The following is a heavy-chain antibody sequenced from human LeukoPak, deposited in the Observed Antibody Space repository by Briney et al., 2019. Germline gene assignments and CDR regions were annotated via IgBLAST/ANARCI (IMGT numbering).Heavy chain of an antibody. CDR1: GGSISSGSYY. J-gene: IGHJ4*02. CDR3: ASRTGGKPYDY. Sequence: SETLSLTCTVSGGSISSGSYYWTWIRQPAGKGLEWIGRIYTSGSTNYNPSLKSRVTISADTSKNQFYLKLNSVTAADTAVYYCASRTGGKPYDYWGQGTLVTVSS. CDR2: IYTSGST. D-gene: IGHD7-27*01. V-gene: IGHV4-61*02.